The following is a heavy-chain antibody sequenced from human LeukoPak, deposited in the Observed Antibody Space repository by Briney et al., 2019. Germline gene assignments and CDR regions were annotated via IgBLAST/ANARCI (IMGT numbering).Heavy chain of an antibody. CDR2: ISSSGSTI. Sequence: GGSLRLSCAASGFTFSSYEMNWVRQAPGKGLEWVSYISSSGSTIYYADSVKGRFTISRDNAKNSLYLQMNSLRAEDTAVYYCARGANDYYDNAGQDAFDIWGQGTMVTVSS. CDR1: GFTFSSYE. CDR3: ARGANDYYDNAGQDAFDI. V-gene: IGHV3-48*03. J-gene: IGHJ3*02. D-gene: IGHD3-22*01.